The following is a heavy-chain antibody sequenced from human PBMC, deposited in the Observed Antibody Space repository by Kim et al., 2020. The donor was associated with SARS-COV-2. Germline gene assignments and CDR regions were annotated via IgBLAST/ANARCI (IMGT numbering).Heavy chain of an antibody. Sequence: SETLSLTCTVSGGSISSFYWSWIRQPPGKGLEWIGHIYYSGNSHYNPSLKSRVTMSVDTSKNQFSLKLSSVSAADTAVYYCARLEDHYHSSGYYVDLWGRGTQVTVSS. CDR2: IYYSGNS. V-gene: IGHV4-59*08. J-gene: IGHJ2*01. CDR3: ARLEDHYHSSGYYVDL. D-gene: IGHD3-22*01. CDR1: GGSISSFY.